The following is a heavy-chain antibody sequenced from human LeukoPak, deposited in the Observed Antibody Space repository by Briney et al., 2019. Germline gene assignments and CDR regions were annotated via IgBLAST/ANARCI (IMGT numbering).Heavy chain of an antibody. V-gene: IGHV1-2*02. Sequence: ASVKVSCKASGYTSTGYYMHWVRQAPGQGLEWMGWINPNSGGTNYAQKFQGRVTMTRDTSISTAYMELSRLRSDDTAVYYCAREAKYSSSWSHAFDIWGQGTMVTVSS. CDR1: GYTSTGYY. CDR2: INPNSGGT. CDR3: AREAKYSSSWSHAFDI. J-gene: IGHJ3*02. D-gene: IGHD6-13*01.